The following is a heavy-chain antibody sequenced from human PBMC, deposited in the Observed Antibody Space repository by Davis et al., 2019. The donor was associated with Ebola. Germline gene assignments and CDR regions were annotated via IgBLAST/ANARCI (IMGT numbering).Heavy chain of an antibody. Sequence: SVKVSCKASGGTFSSYTITWVRQAPGQGLEWMGWVIPVFGTTNYAQKFQGRVTLTADESTSTAYMELRSLRSDDTAVYYCARSPAMVGWLPDYWGQGTLVTVSS. V-gene: IGHV1-69*13. CDR1: GGTFSSYT. J-gene: IGHJ4*02. CDR3: ARSPAMVGWLPDY. D-gene: IGHD5-18*01. CDR2: VIPVFGTT.